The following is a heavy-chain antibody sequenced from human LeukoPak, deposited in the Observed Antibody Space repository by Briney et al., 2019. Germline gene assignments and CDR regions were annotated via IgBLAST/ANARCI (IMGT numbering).Heavy chain of an antibody. V-gene: IGHV1-2*02. CDR2: IKPNSGDT. CDR1: GYPFSGLY. J-gene: IGHJ4*02. D-gene: IGHD1-26*01. CDR3: AIGDEWELAIDF. Sequence: GASVKVSCKPSGYPFSGLYINWVRHAPGQGLEWMGWIKPNSGDTNYAQKFQGRLTMTRDPTISTVYMELSRLTSDDTAVYYCAIGDEWELAIDFWGQGTLITVSS.